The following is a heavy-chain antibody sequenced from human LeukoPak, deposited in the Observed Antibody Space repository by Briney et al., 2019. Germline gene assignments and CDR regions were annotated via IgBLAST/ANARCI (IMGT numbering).Heavy chain of an antibody. J-gene: IGHJ4*02. Sequence: PGGSLRLSCSASGFTFSSYEMNWVRQGPGKGLQWISYISGGGSMIFYADAVKDRFTISRDNAKNSLYLQMNSLRAEGTAVYYCAGVYASGRSRSLFESWGQGTLVTVSS. V-gene: IGHV3-48*03. D-gene: IGHD3-10*01. CDR1: GFTFSSYE. CDR2: ISGGGSMI. CDR3: AGVYASGRSRSLFES.